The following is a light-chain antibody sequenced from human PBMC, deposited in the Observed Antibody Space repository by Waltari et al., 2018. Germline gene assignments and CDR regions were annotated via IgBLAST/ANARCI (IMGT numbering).Light chain of an antibody. Sequence: QSALTQPASVSVSPGQSITISCTGTSSDVGGYNYVSWYQQYPGKAPKLMIYDVSERPSGVSNRFSGSKSGNTASLTISGLQAEDEADYYCCSYAGSSTLVFGGGTKLTVL. CDR3: CSYAGSSTLV. V-gene: IGLV2-23*02. CDR2: DVS. CDR1: SSDVGGYNY. J-gene: IGLJ2*01.